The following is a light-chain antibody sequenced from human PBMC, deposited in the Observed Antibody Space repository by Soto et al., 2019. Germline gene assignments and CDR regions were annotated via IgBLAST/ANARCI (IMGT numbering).Light chain of an antibody. V-gene: IGKV1-5*01. CDR2: DAS. CDR3: QQYKSYSPRT. J-gene: IGKJ1*01. Sequence: DVQMTQSPSTXSASVGDRVTITCRASQTISNWLAWYQQRPGKAPQLLISDASRLESGVPSRFSGSGSGTEFTLTISSLQPDDSATYYCQQYKSYSPRTFGQGTKVDIK. CDR1: QTISNW.